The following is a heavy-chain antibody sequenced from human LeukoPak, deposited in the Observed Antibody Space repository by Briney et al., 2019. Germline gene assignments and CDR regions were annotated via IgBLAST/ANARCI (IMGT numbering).Heavy chain of an antibody. D-gene: IGHD5-12*01. V-gene: IGHV4-39*07. J-gene: IGHJ4*02. CDR2: MYYSGGT. CDR1: GGSITSSDYY. CDR3: VRVQVAMGFYFDY. Sequence: PSQTLSLTCAVSGGSITSSDYYWGWIRQPPGKGLEWIGTMYYSGGTLYNPSLKSRVTISVETSKNQFSLKLISVTAADTAVYYCVRVQVAMGFYFDYWGQGTLVTVSS.